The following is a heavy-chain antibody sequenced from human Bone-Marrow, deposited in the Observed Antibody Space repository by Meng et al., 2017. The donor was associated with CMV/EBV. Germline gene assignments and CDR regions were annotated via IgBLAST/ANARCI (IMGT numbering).Heavy chain of an antibody. Sequence: SLKISCAASGFTFDDYAMHWVRQAPGKGLEWVSGISWNSGSMVYADSVKGRFIISRDNAKNSLYMQMNSLRAEDMALYYCAKDISSSYYYYGMDVWGQGTTVTSP. CDR2: ISWNSGSM. J-gene: IGHJ6*02. CDR1: GFTFDDYA. V-gene: IGHV3-9*03. CDR3: AKDISSSYYYYGMDV.